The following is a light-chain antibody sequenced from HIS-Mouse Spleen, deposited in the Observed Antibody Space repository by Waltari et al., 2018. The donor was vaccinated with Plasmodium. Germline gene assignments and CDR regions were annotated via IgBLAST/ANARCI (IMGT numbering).Light chain of an antibody. CDR1: SLSSSY. CDR3: NSRDSSGNHLV. V-gene: IGLV3-19*01. CDR2: GQN. J-gene: IGLJ2*01. Sequence: SSQLTLDPAVSVDLGQTVLLTCQGDSLSSSYASRYQQKPGQAPVLVIYGQNHRLSWIPDRFSGSSSGNTASLTITGAQAEDEADYYCNSRDSSGNHLVFGGGTKLTVL.